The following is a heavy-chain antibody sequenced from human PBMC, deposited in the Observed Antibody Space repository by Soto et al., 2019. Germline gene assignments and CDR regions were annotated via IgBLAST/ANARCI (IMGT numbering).Heavy chain of an antibody. J-gene: IGHJ5*02. CDR3: ARGRLGGSNYWLEP. Sequence: ASVKVSCKTSGYTFTSYDINWVRQATGQGLERMGWMNPNSGNTGYAQKFQGRVTMTRDTSISTAYMEVTSLTSEDMAEFYCARGRLGGSNYWLEPWGQGTLVTVSS. D-gene: IGHD2-15*01. CDR1: GYTFTSYD. CDR2: MNPNSGNT. V-gene: IGHV1-8*01.